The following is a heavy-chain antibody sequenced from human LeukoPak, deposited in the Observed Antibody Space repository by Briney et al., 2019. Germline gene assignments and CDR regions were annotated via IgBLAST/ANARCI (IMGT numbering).Heavy chain of an antibody. CDR3: ARDDGGVHDY. J-gene: IGHJ4*02. CDR2: IFHSGKT. Sequence: SETLSLTCNVSGFSINIGYYWGWVRQPPGKGLEWIGSIFHSGKTYYNSSLKSRVTISIDTSKNQFSLKLSSVTAADTAVYYCARDDGGVHDYWGQGTLVTVSS. V-gene: IGHV4-38-2*02. D-gene: IGHD3-16*01. CDR1: GFSINIGYY.